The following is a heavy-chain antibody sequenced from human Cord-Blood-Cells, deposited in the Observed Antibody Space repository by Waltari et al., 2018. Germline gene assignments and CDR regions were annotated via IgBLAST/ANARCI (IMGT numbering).Heavy chain of an antibody. D-gene: IGHD1-26*01. CDR1: GYTFTGYY. V-gene: IGHV1-2*02. J-gene: IGHJ3*02. Sequence: QVQLVQSGAEVKKPGASVKVSCKASGYTFTGYYMHWVRQAPGQGLEWMGWINPNSGGTNDAQKFQGRVTMTRDTSISTAYMELSRLRSDDTAVYYCARSQVGIGAFDIWGQGTMVTDSS. CDR2: INPNSGGT. CDR3: ARSQVGIGAFDI.